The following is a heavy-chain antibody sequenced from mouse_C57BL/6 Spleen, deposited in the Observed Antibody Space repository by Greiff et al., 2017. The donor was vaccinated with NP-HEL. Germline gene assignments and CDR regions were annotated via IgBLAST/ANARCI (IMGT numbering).Heavy chain of an antibody. Sequence: VQLQQSGPELVKPGASVKISCKASGYAFSSSWMNWVKQRPGKGLAWIGRLYPGDGDTNYNGKFKGKATLTADKSSSTAYMQLSSLTSEDSAVYFCARSGCNYFSWFAYWGQGTLVTVSA. CDR3: ARSGCNYFSWFAY. V-gene: IGHV1-82*01. D-gene: IGHD2-1*01. CDR2: LYPGDGDT. J-gene: IGHJ3*01. CDR1: GYAFSSSW.